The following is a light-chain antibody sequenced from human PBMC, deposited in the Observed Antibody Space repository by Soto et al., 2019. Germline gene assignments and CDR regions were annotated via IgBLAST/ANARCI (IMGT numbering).Light chain of an antibody. CDR3: QQYYGLPYT. CDR1: QDTSKF. Sequence: DIQRTQSPSSLSVSVGDSVTRTCQSSQDTSKFFNWYHHKPGKAPKLLIYDAFNLETGVPARFSGSGSVTHFTLTITGLQPEEAGTYYCQQYYGLPYTFGQGTKLEIK. V-gene: IGKV1-33*01. J-gene: IGKJ2*01. CDR2: DAF.